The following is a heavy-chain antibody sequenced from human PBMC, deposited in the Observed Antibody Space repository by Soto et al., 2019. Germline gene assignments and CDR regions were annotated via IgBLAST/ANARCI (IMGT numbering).Heavy chain of an antibody. V-gene: IGHV3-7*05. D-gene: IGHD3-22*01. Sequence: GGSLRLSCAASGFTFSRYWMSWVRQAPGKGLEWVANIKQDGSEKYYVDSVKGRFTISRDNAKNSLYLQMNSLRAEDTAVYFCARENNYYDSSAYYQNRGPPYFDLWGRGTLVTVSS. CDR2: IKQDGSEK. CDR3: ARENNYYDSSAYYQNRGPPYFDL. CDR1: GFTFSRYW. J-gene: IGHJ2*01.